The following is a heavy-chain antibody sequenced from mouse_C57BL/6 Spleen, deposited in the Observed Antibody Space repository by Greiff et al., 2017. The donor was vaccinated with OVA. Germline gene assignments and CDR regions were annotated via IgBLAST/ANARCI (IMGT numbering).Heavy chain of an antibody. V-gene: IGHV1-19*01. CDR3: ARRGGNPYFDY. CDR2: INPYNGGT. J-gene: IGHJ2*01. Sequence: VAMRRAVPVLVKPGASVNLSFHSSGYTFTDYYMNWVKQSHGKSLEWIGVINPYNGGTSYNQKFKGKATLTVDKSSSTAYMELNSLTSEDSAVYYCARRGGNPYFDYWGQGTTLTVSS. CDR1: GYTFTDYY. D-gene: IGHD2-1*01.